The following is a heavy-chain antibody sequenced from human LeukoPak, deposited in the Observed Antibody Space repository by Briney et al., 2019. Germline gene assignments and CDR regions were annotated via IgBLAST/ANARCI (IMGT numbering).Heavy chain of an antibody. J-gene: IGHJ4*02. CDR2: ISYDGSNK. V-gene: IGHV3-30-3*01. CDR1: GFTLSSYA. D-gene: IGHD1-26*01. CDR3: ARDRVGATDYFDY. Sequence: PGGSLRLSCAASGFTLSSYAMHWVRQAPGKGLEWVAVISYDGSNKYYADSVKGRFTISRDNSKNTLYLQMNSLRAEDTAVYCCARDRVGATDYFDYWGQGTLVTVSS.